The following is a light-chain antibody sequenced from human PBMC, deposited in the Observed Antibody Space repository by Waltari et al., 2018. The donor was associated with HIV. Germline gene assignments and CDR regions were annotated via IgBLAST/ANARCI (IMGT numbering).Light chain of an antibody. V-gene: IGKV1-33*01. CDR3: QQFDSLPYT. Sequence: DIQMTQSPSSLSASVGDRVTITCQASQDIGNDLNWYQQKPGKAPKLLIYDASNVEAGVPSRFSGSGSGTDFSFTISSLQPEDFATYFCQQFDSLPYTFGQGTKLEIK. J-gene: IGKJ2*01. CDR1: QDIGND. CDR2: DAS.